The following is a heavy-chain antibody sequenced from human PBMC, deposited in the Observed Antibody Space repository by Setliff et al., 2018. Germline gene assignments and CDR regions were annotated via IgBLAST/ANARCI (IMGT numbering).Heavy chain of an antibody. D-gene: IGHD5-18*01. CDR2: ISGSAGSI. CDR1: GFTFSDYA. V-gene: IGHV3-23*01. Sequence: PGGSLRLSCAASGFTFSDYAMSWVRQAPGKGLEWVSTISGSAGSIHLADSVKGRFTISRDNSKNTLFLQMSSLRAEDTAVYYCGALSGLRGYTYGFVNFWGQGTLVTVSS. J-gene: IGHJ4*02. CDR3: GALSGLRGYTYGFVNF.